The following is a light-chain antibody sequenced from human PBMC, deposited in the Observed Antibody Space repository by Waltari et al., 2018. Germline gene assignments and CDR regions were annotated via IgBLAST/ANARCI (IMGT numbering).Light chain of an antibody. Sequence: DIQMTKSRSTLSASLGDTITIHFRASQSISSWLAWYQQKPGKAPKVLIFRASTLEDGVPSRFSGGGSGTKFTLIISSLRPDDFATYYCQQYDSFPLTFGGGTRVEIK. J-gene: IGKJ4*01. CDR3: QQYDSFPLT. CDR2: RAS. V-gene: IGKV1-5*03. CDR1: QSISSW.